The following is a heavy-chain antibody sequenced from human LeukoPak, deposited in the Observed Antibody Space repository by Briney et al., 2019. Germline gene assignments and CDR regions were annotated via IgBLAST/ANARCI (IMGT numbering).Heavy chain of an antibody. Sequence: SVKVSCKASGGTFSSYTISWVRQAPGQGLEWMGGIIPLFGTPDYAQKFQGRVTITADKSTSTAYMELSRLRSDDTAVYYCARDLYYDILTGYHMVLGYWGQGTLVTVSS. CDR2: IIPLFGTP. J-gene: IGHJ4*02. V-gene: IGHV1-69*06. CDR3: ARDLYYDILTGYHMVLGY. D-gene: IGHD3-9*01. CDR1: GGTFSSYT.